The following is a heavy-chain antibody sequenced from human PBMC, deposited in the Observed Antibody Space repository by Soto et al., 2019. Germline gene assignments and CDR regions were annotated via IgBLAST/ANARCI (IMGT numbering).Heavy chain of an antibody. D-gene: IGHD3-3*02. Sequence: QVQLVQSGTEVKKPGASVKISCKASGYTFTGYGISWVRQAPGQGLEWMGGVSAYNGNANYAQKFKGRVTMTTDTAASTTYMELRSLRSDDTAVYYCARRLEFFPCWVDPWGQGTLVTVSS. J-gene: IGHJ5*02. CDR1: GYTFTGYG. CDR2: VSAYNGNA. V-gene: IGHV1-18*01. CDR3: ARRLEFFPCWVDP.